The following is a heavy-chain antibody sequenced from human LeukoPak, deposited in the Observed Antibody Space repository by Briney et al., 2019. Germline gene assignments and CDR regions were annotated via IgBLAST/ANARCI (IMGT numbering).Heavy chain of an antibody. J-gene: IGHJ4*02. CDR1: GLTASSFW. V-gene: IGHV3-74*01. CDR3: ARDQTLDN. Sequence: PGRTLRLSCAASGLTASSFWMYWVREAPGTGLVWVLLINVTGPSTTYEDSVEGRLSISSDNAKTPLYLQMNSLSAVPRAVYYCARDQTLDNWGRGDLVTVS. CDR2: INVTGPST.